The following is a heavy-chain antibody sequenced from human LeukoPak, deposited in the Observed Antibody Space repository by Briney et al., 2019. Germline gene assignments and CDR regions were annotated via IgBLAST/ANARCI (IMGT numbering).Heavy chain of an antibody. Sequence: PSETLSLTCAVYGGSFSGYYWSWIRQPPGKGLEWIGEINHSGSTNYNPSLKSRVTISVDTSKNQFSLKLSSVTAADTAVYYCARDPGLWFGDWKRFDPWGQGTLVTASS. CDR2: INHSGST. D-gene: IGHD3-10*01. CDR3: ARDPGLWFGDWKRFDP. J-gene: IGHJ5*02. CDR1: GGSFSGYY. V-gene: IGHV4-34*01.